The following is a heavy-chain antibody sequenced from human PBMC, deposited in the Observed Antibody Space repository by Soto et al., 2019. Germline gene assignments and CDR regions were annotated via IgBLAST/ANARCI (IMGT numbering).Heavy chain of an antibody. V-gene: IGHV4-34*01. CDR1: GGFVSSGNYY. J-gene: IGHJ3*02. D-gene: IGHD4-4*01. Sequence: QVQLQQWGAGLLKPSETLSLTCAVYGGFVSSGNYYWSWIRQPPGKGLEWIGEMSHSGGTHCNPSLKSRVTISVDTSKNQFSLKMTSVTAADTALYYCARVERGTTTTVVDAFDIWGPGTMVTVSS. CDR2: MSHSGGT. CDR3: ARVERGTTTTVVDAFDI.